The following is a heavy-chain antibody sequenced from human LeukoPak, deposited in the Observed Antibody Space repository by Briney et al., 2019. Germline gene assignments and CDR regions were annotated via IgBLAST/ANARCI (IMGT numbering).Heavy chain of an antibody. CDR3: ARDAGNSSGWNDFDY. CDR2: IRSSSTYI. CDR1: GFTFSSYS. V-gene: IGHV3-21*01. D-gene: IGHD6-19*01. Sequence: GGSLRLSCAASGFTFSSYSMNWVRQAPGKGLEWVSSIRSSSTYIYFADSVKGRFTISRDNAQNSLYLQMNSLRAEDTAVYYCARDAGNSSGWNDFDYWGQGTLVTVSS. J-gene: IGHJ4*02.